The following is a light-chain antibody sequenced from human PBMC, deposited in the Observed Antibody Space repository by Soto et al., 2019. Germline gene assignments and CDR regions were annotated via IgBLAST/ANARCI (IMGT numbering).Light chain of an antibody. J-gene: IGLJ1*01. Sequence: QSVLIQPPSVSGSPGQSVTISCTGTGSDFGSYNYVSCYQQHPGTVPKPMICDVNTQPSGVPDRFSGSKSGNTASMTISGLPAEDEADYYCSSYTSSSTLDVFGTGTKVTVL. V-gene: IGLV2-18*02. CDR3: SSYTSSSTLDV. CDR1: GSDFGSYNY. CDR2: DVN.